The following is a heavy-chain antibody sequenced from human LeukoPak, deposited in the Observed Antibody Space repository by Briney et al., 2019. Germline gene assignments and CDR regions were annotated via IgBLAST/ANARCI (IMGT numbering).Heavy chain of an antibody. CDR2: INHSGST. J-gene: IGHJ4*02. V-gene: IGHV4-34*01. Sequence: ASETLSLTCAVYGGSFSGYYWSWIRQPPGKGLEWIGEINHSGSTNYNPSLKSRVTISVDTSKNQFSLKLSSVTAADTAVHYCARGGVWFGEFNYWGQGTLVTVSS. CDR3: ARGGVWFGEFNY. CDR1: GGSFSGYY. D-gene: IGHD3-10*01.